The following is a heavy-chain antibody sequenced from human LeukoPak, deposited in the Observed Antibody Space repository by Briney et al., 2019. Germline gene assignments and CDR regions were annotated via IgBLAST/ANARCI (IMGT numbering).Heavy chain of an antibody. CDR2: ISWDSGSI. J-gene: IGHJ4*02. V-gene: IGHV3-9*01. CDR3: AKDDFDY. CDR1: GFTFDDYA. Sequence: PGGSLRLSCAASGFTFDDYAMHWVRQAPGKGLEWVSGISWDSGSIGYADSVKGRFTISRDNAKNSLYLQMNSLRAEDTASYYCAKDDFDYWGQGTLVTVSS.